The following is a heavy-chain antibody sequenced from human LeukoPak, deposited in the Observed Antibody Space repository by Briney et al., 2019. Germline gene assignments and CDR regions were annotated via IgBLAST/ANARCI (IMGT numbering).Heavy chain of an antibody. D-gene: IGHD1-1*01. CDR3: ACKNWNGAIDY. J-gene: IGHJ4*02. Sequence: GASVKVSCKASGYTFTGYYMHWVRQAPGQVLEWMGWINPDSGGTDYAQKFQGRVTMTRDTSISTAYMELSRLRSDDTAVYYCACKNWNGAIDYWGQGTLVTVSS. V-gene: IGHV1-2*02. CDR2: INPDSGGT. CDR1: GYTFTGYY.